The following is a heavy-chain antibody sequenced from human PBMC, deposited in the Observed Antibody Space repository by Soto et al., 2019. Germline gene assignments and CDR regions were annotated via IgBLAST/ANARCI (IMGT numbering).Heavy chain of an antibody. J-gene: IGHJ4*02. Sequence: PXESLKVSCQCTGNRFSSSWIGLVRQKPGKGLEWLGNVYPSDSDVRYSPAFEGQVTISADNSINTAYLQLLNLKASDTAIYYCTKGATSPFDSCGQRTRVTVSS. CDR2: VYPSDSDV. V-gene: IGHV5-51*01. D-gene: IGHD3-16*01. CDR1: GNRFSSSW. CDR3: TKGATSPFDS.